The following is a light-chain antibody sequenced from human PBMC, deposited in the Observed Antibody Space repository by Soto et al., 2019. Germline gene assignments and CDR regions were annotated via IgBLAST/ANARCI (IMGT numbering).Light chain of an antibody. Sequence: DIQLTQSPSFLSASVGDRVTITCRASQGISSFLAWYQHKPGKAPKLLIYAASTLQSGVPSRFSGSGSGTEFSLTISSLQPEDFATYYCQQVNSYPWTFGQGTKVEIK. CDR2: AAS. J-gene: IGKJ1*01. CDR3: QQVNSYPWT. V-gene: IGKV1-9*01. CDR1: QGISSF.